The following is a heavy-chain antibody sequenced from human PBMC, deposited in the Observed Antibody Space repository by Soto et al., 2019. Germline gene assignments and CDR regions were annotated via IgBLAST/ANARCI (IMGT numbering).Heavy chain of an antibody. CDR1: GGSFSGYY. V-gene: IGHV4-34*01. CDR3: ARWNRGIVVVPAAHEKRCFDY. Sequence: SETLSLTCAVYGGSFSGYYWSWIRQPPGKGLEWIGEINHSGSTNYNPSLKSRVTISVDTSKNQFSLKLSSVTAADTAVYYCARWNRGIVVVPAAHEKRCFDYWGQGTLVTVSS. J-gene: IGHJ4*02. D-gene: IGHD2-2*01. CDR2: INHSGST.